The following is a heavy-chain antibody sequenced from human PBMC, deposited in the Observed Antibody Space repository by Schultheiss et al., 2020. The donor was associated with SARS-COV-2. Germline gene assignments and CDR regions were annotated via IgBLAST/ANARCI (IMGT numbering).Heavy chain of an antibody. J-gene: IGHJ3*02. V-gene: IGHV3-48*04. Sequence: GGSLRLSCAASGFTFSSYAMSWVRQAPGKGLEWVSYISSSGSTIYYADSVKGRFTISRDNAKNTLYLQMNSLRAEDTAVYYCARDGGGGSYGVGAFDIWGQGTMVTVSS. D-gene: IGHD1-26*01. CDR1: GFTFSSYA. CDR2: ISSSGSTI. CDR3: ARDGGGGSYGVGAFDI.